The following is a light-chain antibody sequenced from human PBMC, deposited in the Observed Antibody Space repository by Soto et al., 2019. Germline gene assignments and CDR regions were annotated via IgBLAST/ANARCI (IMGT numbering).Light chain of an antibody. V-gene: IGKV3-11*01. J-gene: IGKJ5*01. CDR1: QNVGSL. Sequence: ESVLTQSPATLSLSPGERATLSCRASQNVGSLLAWSQQKPGQAPRLLIYDASNRAAGVPARFSGSGSGTDFTLTSSSVEPEYLAIYYCHERTNWRITFGQGTRLDIK. CDR2: DAS. CDR3: HERTNWRIT.